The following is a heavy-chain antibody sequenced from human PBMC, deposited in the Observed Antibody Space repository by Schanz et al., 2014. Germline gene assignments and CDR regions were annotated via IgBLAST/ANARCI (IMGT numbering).Heavy chain of an antibody. V-gene: IGHV3-23*01. Sequence: EVQLLESGGGLVQPGGSLRLSCAVSGFTVNTNYMSWVRQAPGKGLEWVSVISARGEVSKYSDSVKGRFTISRDNSKNTLDLQMNSLRAEDTAIYYCAKDLAAVGVFDYWGQGSLVTVSP. CDR1: GFTVNTNY. CDR3: AKDLAAVGVFDY. J-gene: IGHJ4*02. D-gene: IGHD6-13*01. CDR2: ISARGEVS.